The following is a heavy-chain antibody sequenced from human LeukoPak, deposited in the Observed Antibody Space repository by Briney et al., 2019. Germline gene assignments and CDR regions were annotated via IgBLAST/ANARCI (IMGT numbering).Heavy chain of an antibody. CDR2: MNPNSGNT. D-gene: IGHD3-22*01. V-gene: IGHV1-8*01. Sequence: ASVKVSCKASGYTFTSYDINWVRQATGQGLEWMGWMNPNSGNTGYAQKFQGRVTMTRNTSISTAYTELSSLRSEDTAVYYCARSPYDSSGRDAFDIWGQGTMVTVSS. CDR3: ARSPYDSSGRDAFDI. CDR1: GYTFTSYD. J-gene: IGHJ3*02.